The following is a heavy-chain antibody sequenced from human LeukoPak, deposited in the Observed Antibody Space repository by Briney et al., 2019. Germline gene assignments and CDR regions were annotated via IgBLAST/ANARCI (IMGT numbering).Heavy chain of an antibody. CDR1: GFTFSSSA. V-gene: IGHV3-21*01. J-gene: IGHJ4*02. CDR3: ARDQPNIYGDYLDY. Sequence: GGSLRLSCAASGFTFSSSAMSWVRQAPGKGLEWVSAISNNGGYIYYADSVKGRFTISRDNAKNSLYLQMNSLRAEDTAVYYCARDQPNIYGDYLDYWGQGTLITVSS. D-gene: IGHD4-17*01. CDR2: ISNNGGYI.